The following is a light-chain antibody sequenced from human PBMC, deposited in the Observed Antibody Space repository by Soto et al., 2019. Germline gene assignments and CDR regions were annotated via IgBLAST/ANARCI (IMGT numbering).Light chain of an antibody. CDR2: WAS. Sequence: DIVMTQSPDSLAVSLGERATIRCRSSQSVLYSSDNKNYLVWYQQKPGQPPKLLIYWASTREFGVPDRFSGSGSGTDFTLTISSLQAEDVAVYYCQQYYTIPLTFGGGTKVEIK. CDR3: QQYYTIPLT. CDR1: QSVLYSSDNKNY. J-gene: IGKJ4*01. V-gene: IGKV4-1*01.